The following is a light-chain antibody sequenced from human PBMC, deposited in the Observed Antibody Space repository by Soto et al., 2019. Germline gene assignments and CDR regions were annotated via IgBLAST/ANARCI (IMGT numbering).Light chain of an antibody. J-gene: IGKJ4*01. CDR3: QQYGNSPLT. Sequence: DTVLTQSPYTLSLSPGQRAPLSCRASQSVRSDYFAWYQQKPGQAPRVIIFGVSTRATGVPDRFSGSGSGTDFTPTISRLEPEDFALYYCQQYGNSPLTFGGGTKVDIK. CDR2: GVS. CDR1: QSVRSDY. V-gene: IGKV3-20*01.